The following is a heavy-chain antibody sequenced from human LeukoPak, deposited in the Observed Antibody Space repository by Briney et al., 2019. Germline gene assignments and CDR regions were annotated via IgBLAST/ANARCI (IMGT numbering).Heavy chain of an antibody. D-gene: IGHD2-15*01. CDR3: ARDCSGDGCYSRTLAI. V-gene: IGHV4-4*02. J-gene: IGHJ3*02. Sequence: SEALSLTCAVSGVSIVSNYWWNWVRQSPGKGLEWIGQIHHSGSTIYNPSLKSRVTISVDKSRSQLSLKVDSVTAADSAVYYCARDCSGDGCYSRTLAIWGQGTMVIVSS. CDR1: GVSIVSNYW. CDR2: IHHSGST.